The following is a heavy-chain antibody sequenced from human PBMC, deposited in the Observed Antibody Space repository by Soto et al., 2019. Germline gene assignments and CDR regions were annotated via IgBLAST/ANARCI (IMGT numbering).Heavy chain of an antibody. V-gene: IGHV4-59*12. J-gene: IGHJ5*02. CDR1: GGSIYTYY. CDR2: ISDGGST. D-gene: IGHD1-1*01. CDR3: VRDGTKTLRDWFDP. Sequence: VSLTCNVSGGSIYTYYWNWIRQSPGKGLEWIGYISDGGSTDYNPSLKSRVMMSVDTSKKQFSLKLRSVTAADTAVYYCVRDGTKTLRDWFDPWGQGISVTVSS.